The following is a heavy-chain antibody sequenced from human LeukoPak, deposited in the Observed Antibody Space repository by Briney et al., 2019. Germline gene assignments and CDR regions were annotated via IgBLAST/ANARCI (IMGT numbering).Heavy chain of an antibody. CDR3: VRAQLLADDIFDL. Sequence: PGGSLRLSCAASEFTFSTYWMHWVRQPPGKGLVWVSRINGDGSDTTYADSVKGRFTISRDNAKNTLYLQMNSLRAEDTAVYFCVRAQLLADDIFDLWGQGTMVTVSS. V-gene: IGHV3-74*01. D-gene: IGHD6-19*01. CDR2: INGDGSDT. J-gene: IGHJ3*01. CDR1: EFTFSTYW.